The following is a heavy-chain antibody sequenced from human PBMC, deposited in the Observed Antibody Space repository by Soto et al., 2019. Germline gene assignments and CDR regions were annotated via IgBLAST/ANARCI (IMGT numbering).Heavy chain of an antibody. CDR3: ARVGPGYYFGMDV. Sequence: QVQLVQSGAEVKKPGASVKVSCTASGYTFTNYDIYWVRQATGQGLEFVGWMNPNSGNTDYPQKFQGRVTMTRNTSISTAYMELTSLRSEDRAVYYCARVGPGYYFGMDVWGQGTTVTVSS. J-gene: IGHJ6*02. CDR1: GYTFTNYD. V-gene: IGHV1-8*01. CDR2: MNPNSGNT.